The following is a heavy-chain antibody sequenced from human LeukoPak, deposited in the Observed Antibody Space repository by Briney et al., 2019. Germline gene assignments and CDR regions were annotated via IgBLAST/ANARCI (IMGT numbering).Heavy chain of an antibody. CDR3: AKDTGYSRGWSSYYYYYMDV. CDR2: ISWNSGSI. Sequence: GRSLRLSCAASGFTLDDYAMHWVRQAPGKGLEWVSGISWNSGSIGYADSVKGRFTISRDNAKNSLYLQMNSLRAEDTALYYCAKDTGYSRGWSSYYYYYMDVWGKGTTVTISS. CDR1: GFTLDDYA. J-gene: IGHJ6*03. V-gene: IGHV3-9*01. D-gene: IGHD6-19*01.